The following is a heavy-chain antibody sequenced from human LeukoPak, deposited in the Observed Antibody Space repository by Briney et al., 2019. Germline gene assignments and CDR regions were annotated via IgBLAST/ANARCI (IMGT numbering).Heavy chain of an antibody. J-gene: IGHJ5*02. Sequence: SETLSLTCTVSGYSISSGYYWGWIRQPPGKGLEWIGSIYHSGSTYYNPSLKSRVTISVDTSKNQFSLKLSSVTAADTAVYYCARLWFGELLAGNWFDPWAREPWSPSPQ. V-gene: IGHV4-38-2*02. CDR2: IYHSGST. CDR1: GYSISSGYY. D-gene: IGHD3-10*01. CDR3: ARLWFGELLAGNWFDP.